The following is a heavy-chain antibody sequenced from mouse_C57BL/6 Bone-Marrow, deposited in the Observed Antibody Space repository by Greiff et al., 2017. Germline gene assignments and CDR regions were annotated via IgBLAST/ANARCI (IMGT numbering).Heavy chain of an antibody. Sequence: VQLQQSGPELVKPGASVKTSCKASGYTFPDYYINWVKQRPGQGLEWIGWIFPGSGSTYYNEKFKGKATFTVDKSSSTAYMLRSSLTSENSAVYFCARIRWDGYFDVWGTGTTVTVSS. CDR1: GYTFPDYY. D-gene: IGHD4-1*01. V-gene: IGHV1-75*01. CDR3: ARIRWDGYFDV. J-gene: IGHJ1*03. CDR2: IFPGSGST.